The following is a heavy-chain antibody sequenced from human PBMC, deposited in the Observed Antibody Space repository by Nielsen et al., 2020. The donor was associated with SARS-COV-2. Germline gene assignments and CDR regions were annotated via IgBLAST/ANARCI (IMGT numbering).Heavy chain of an antibody. D-gene: IGHD3-9*01. Sequence: WIRQPPGKGLEWVSAISGSGGSTYYADSVKGRFTISRDNSKNTLYLQMNSLRSDDTAVYYCARGGYYDILTGYYNGSYYYYGMDVWGQGTTVTVSS. CDR2: ISGSGGST. V-gene: IGHV3-23*01. CDR3: ARGGYYDILTGYYNGSYYYYGMDV. J-gene: IGHJ6*02.